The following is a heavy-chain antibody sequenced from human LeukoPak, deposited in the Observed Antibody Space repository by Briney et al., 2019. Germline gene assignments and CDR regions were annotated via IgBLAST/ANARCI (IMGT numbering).Heavy chain of an antibody. CDR1: GGSISSRNYY. D-gene: IGHD3-9*01. V-gene: IGHV4-39*07. CDR3: ARDLRYFDWLLYGGAFDI. CDR2: IYYSGNT. J-gene: IGHJ3*02. Sequence: SQTLSLTCTVSGGSISSRNYYWGWIRQPPGQGLEWIGNIYYSGNTYYYNPSLKSRVTISVDTSKNQFSLKLSSVTAADTAVYYCARDLRYFDWLLYGGAFDIWGQGTMVTVSS.